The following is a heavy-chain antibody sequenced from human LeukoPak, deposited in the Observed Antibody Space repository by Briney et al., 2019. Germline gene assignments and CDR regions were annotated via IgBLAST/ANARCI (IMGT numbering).Heavy chain of an antibody. V-gene: IGHV1-8*01. D-gene: IGHD3-3*02. CDR2: MNPNSGNT. CDR1: GYTFTSYD. J-gene: IGHJ4*02. Sequence: GASVKVSCKASGYTFTSYDINWVRQATGQGLEWMGWMNPNSGNTGYAQKFQGRVTMTRNTSISTAYMELSSLRSEDTAVYYCARVPAAPFSIFGVRARHCFDYWGQGTLVTVSS. CDR3: ARVPAAPFSIFGVRARHCFDY.